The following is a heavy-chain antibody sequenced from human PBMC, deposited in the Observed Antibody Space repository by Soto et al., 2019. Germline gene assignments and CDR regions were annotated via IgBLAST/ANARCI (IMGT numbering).Heavy chain of an antibody. CDR1: GFSLTTRGVA. D-gene: IGHD5-12*01. Sequence: ITLKESGPALVRPTQPLTLTCSFSGFSLTTRGVAVGWIRQPPGKALEWLALIFWDDDKWYSPSLRSRLTITEHTSKTPVVLTMTNMHPVDTATYYCAHRSRGYAYYFDQWGQGTLVTVSS. CDR2: IFWDDDK. V-gene: IGHV2-5*02. CDR3: AHRSRGYAYYFDQ. J-gene: IGHJ4*02.